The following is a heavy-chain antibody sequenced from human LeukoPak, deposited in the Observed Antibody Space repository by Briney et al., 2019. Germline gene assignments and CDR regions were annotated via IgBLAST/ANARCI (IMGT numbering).Heavy chain of an antibody. V-gene: IGHV3-30*18. CDR3: AKGVEVIFDY. J-gene: IGHJ4*02. CDR2: ISYDGSNK. Sequence: PGRSLRLSCAASGFTFSSYGMHWVRQAPGKGLEWVAVISYDGSNKYYADSVKGRFTISRDNSKNTLYLQMNGLRAEDTAVYYCAKGVEVIFDYWGQGTLVTVSS. CDR1: GFTFSSYG.